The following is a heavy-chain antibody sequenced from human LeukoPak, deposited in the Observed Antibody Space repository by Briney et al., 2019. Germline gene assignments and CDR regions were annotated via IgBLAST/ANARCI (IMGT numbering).Heavy chain of an antibody. J-gene: IGHJ5*02. CDR3: AKDPGSYDWRDPNWFDP. CDR2: ISGSGGST. V-gene: IGHV3-23*01. D-gene: IGHD1-1*01. CDR1: GFTFSSYA. Sequence: GGSLRLSCAASGFTFSSYAMSWVRQAPGKGLEWVSAISGSGGSTYYADSVKGRFTISRDNSKNTLYLQMNSLRAEDTAVYYCAKDPGSYDWRDPNWFDPWGQGTLVTVSS.